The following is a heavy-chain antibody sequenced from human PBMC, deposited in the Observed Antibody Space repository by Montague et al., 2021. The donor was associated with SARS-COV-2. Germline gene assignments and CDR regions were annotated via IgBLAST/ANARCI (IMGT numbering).Heavy chain of an antibody. V-gene: IGHV4-4*07. CDR3: ARDAYYFGPGREDPGAFDP. Sequence: SETLSLTCSVSGASITPYGDSIGGYFWSWIRQPAGKGLEWIGRIYANGNFDYNPSLNSRVSMSMDTSKQEFSMRLISVTAADTAVYYCARDAYYFGPGREDPGAFDPWGQGILVTVSS. CDR1: GASITPYGDSIGGYF. CDR2: IYANGNF. D-gene: IGHD2/OR15-2a*01. J-gene: IGHJ5*02.